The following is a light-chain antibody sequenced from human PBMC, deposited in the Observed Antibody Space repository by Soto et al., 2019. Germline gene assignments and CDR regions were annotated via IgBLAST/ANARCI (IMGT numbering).Light chain of an antibody. CDR3: SSYASSGTPWV. J-gene: IGLJ3*02. Sequence: QSALTQPASVSGSPGQSITISCTGTSSDIGGYNYVSWYQQHPGKVPKLIIYDVSNRPSGVSNRFSGSKSGKTASLTISGLQAEDDADYYCSSYASSGTPWVFGGGTKLTVI. CDR1: SSDIGGYNY. CDR2: DVS. V-gene: IGLV2-14*01.